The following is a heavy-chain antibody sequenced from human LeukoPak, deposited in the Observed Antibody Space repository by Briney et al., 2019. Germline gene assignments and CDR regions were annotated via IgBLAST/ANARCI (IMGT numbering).Heavy chain of an antibody. CDR1: GFTFSNYA. V-gene: IGHV3-23*01. D-gene: IGHD2-21*02. CDR2: ISGSGDGT. Sequence: GGSLRLSCAASGFTFSNYAMSWVRQAPGKGLGWVSAISGSGDGTYSAASVKGRFTITRDNSKNTLYLKMTSLRAEDTAVYYCAKPFYGDYDSHFDYWGQGTLVTVSS. J-gene: IGHJ4*02. CDR3: AKPFYGDYDSHFDY.